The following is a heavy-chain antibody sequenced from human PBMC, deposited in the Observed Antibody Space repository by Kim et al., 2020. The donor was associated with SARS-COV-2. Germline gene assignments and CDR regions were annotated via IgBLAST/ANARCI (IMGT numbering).Heavy chain of an antibody. D-gene: IGHD6-19*01. J-gene: IGHJ4*02. CDR3: AKGTVAGAGAWDY. V-gene: IGHV3-23*01. Sequence: AASVHGRFTISRDNAKSPLYLEMTSVRAEDTAVYYCAKGTVAGAGAWDYWGQGTLVTVSS.